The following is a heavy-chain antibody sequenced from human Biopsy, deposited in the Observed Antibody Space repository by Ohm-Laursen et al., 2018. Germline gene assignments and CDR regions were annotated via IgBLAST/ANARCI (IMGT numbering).Heavy chain of an antibody. Sequence: GSSVKVSCKVSGYTLNELSMHWVRQVPGQGLEWLGYINCKTGATNYAQKFQGTVTMTRDTSISTAYLALGSLRSADTAIYYCARDPLNGHKHFDYWGQGSLVTVSS. CDR2: INCKTGAT. CDR1: GYTLNELS. V-gene: IGHV1-2*02. CDR3: ARDPLNGHKHFDY. D-gene: IGHD2-8*01. J-gene: IGHJ4*02.